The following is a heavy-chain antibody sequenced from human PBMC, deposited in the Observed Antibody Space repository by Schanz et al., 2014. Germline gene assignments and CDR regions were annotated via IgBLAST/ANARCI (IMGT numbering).Heavy chain of an antibody. CDR2: INLSGGST. D-gene: IGHD6-19*01. Sequence: QVQLVQSGAEVKKPGASVKVSCKASGYTFTSYGISWVRQAPGQGLEWMGIINLSGGSTNNAQKFQGRLTMTRDTSTSTVYMELSSLRSEDTAVYYCARLSVAGRPHVNYWYFDLWGRGTLVTVSS. J-gene: IGHJ2*01. CDR1: GYTFTSYG. CDR3: ARLSVAGRPHVNYWYFDL. V-gene: IGHV1-46*01.